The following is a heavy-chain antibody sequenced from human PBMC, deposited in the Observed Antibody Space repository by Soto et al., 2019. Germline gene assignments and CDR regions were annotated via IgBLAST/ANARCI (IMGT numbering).Heavy chain of an antibody. J-gene: IGHJ6*02. CDR3: ARARSSWYQAYYYYYGMDV. D-gene: IGHD6-13*01. CDR1: GFTFSSYG. CDR2: IWYDGSNK. V-gene: IGHV3-33*01. Sequence: GGSLRLSCAASGFTFSSYGMHWVRQAPGKGLEWVAVIWYDGSNKYYADSVKGRFTISRDNSKNTLYLQMNSLRAEDTAVYYCARARSSWYQAYYYYYGMDVWGQGTTVTVSS.